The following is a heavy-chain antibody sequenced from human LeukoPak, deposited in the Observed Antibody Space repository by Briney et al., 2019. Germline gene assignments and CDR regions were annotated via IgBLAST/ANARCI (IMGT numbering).Heavy chain of an antibody. J-gene: IGHJ4*02. CDR2: FYSSGST. V-gene: IGHV4-39*01. D-gene: IGHD7-27*01. Sequence: PSETLSLTCTVSGGSISSSSYYWGWIRQPPGKALEWIGTFYSSGSTYYNPSLKSRVTISIDTSKNQFSLKLSSVTAADTAVYYCARHQTLGIVYFDYWGQGTLVTVSS. CDR3: ARHQTLGIVYFDY. CDR1: GGSISSSSYY.